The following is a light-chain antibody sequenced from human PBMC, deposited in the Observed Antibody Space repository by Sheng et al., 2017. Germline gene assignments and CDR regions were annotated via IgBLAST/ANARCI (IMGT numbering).Light chain of an antibody. V-gene: IGLV1-47*01. CDR3: AAWDDSLSGPV. CDR2: RNN. J-gene: IGLJ3*02. CDR1: TSNIGSNY. Sequence: QSVLTQPPSASETPGQRVAISCSGSTSNIGSNYVYWYQQLPGTAPKLLIYRNNQRPSGVPDRFSGSKSGASASLAISGLRPEDEAGYYCAAWDDSLSGPVFGGGTKADRP.